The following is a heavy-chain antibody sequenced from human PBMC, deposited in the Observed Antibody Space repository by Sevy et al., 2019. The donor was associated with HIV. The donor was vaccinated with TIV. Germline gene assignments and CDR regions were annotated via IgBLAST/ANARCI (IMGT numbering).Heavy chain of an antibody. V-gene: IGHV3-21*01. CDR2: ISSSSSYI. D-gene: IGHD2-15*01. CDR1: GFTFSSYS. J-gene: IGHJ3*02. Sequence: GGSLRLSCAASGFTFSSYSMNWVRQAPWKGLEWVSSISSSSSYIYYADSVKGRFTISRDNAKNSLYLQMNSLRAEDTAVYYCARFCSGGSCFYHDAFDIWGQGTMVTVSS. CDR3: ARFCSGGSCFYHDAFDI.